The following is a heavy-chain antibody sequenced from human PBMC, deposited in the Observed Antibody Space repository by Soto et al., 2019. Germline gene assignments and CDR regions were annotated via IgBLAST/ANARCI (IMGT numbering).Heavy chain of an antibody. Sequence: QVQLVQSGAEVKKPGSSVKVSCKASGGTFSSYTMSWVRQAPGQGLEWMGRIIPILGIANYAQKFQGRVTITADKSTSTAYMELSSLRSEDTAVYYCARDLGGYCSSTSCPDYWGQGTLVTVSS. CDR1: GGTFSSYT. V-gene: IGHV1-69*08. J-gene: IGHJ4*02. CDR3: ARDLGGYCSSTSCPDY. CDR2: IIPILGIA. D-gene: IGHD2-2*01.